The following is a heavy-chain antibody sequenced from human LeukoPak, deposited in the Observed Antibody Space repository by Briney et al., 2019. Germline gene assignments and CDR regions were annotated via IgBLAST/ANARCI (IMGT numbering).Heavy chain of an antibody. CDR2: IKQDGSEK. Sequence: PGGSLRLSCAASGFTFSSYWMSWVRQAPGKGLEWVANIKQDGSEKYYVDSVKGRFTISRDNAKNSLYLQMNSLRAEDTAVYYCARDVDSYGTAHFDYWGQGTLVTVSS. J-gene: IGHJ4*02. CDR3: ARDVDSYGTAHFDY. D-gene: IGHD5-18*01. CDR1: GFTFSSYW. V-gene: IGHV3-7*01.